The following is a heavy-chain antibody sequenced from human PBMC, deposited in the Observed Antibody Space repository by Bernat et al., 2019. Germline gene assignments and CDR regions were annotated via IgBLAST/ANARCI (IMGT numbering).Heavy chain of an antibody. CDR1: GGSISSSSYY. Sequence: QLQLQESGPGLVKPSETLSLTCTVSGGSISSSSYYWGWIRQPPGKGLEWIGSIYYSGSTYYNPSLKSRVTISVDTSKNQFSLKLSSVTAADTAAYYCARRSTQSHFDYWGQGTLVTVSS. CDR3: ARRSTQSHFDY. J-gene: IGHJ4*02. CDR2: IYYSGST. V-gene: IGHV4-39*01.